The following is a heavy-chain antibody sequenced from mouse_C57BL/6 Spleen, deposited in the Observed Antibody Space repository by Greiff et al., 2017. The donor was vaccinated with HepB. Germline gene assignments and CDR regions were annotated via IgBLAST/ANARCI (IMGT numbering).Heavy chain of an antibody. D-gene: IGHD1-1*01. Sequence: QVQLQQSGAELVKPGASVKISCKASGYAFSSYWMNWVKQRPGKGLEWIGQIYPGDGDTHYNGKFKGKATLTADKSSSTAYMQFSSLTSEDSAVYFCATPSHYYGSSYVAWFAYWGQGTLVTVSA. V-gene: IGHV1-80*01. CDR1: GYAFSSYW. CDR2: IYPGDGDT. CDR3: ATPSHYYGSSYVAWFAY. J-gene: IGHJ3*01.